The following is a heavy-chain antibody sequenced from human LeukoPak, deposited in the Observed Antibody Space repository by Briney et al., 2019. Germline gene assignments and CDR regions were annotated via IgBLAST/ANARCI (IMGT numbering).Heavy chain of an antibody. CDR3: VREIAARAFDY. J-gene: IGHJ4*02. D-gene: IGHD6-6*01. CDR1: GGSLSSYY. CDR2: IYYSGTT. V-gene: IGHV4-59*01. Sequence: PSETLSLTCTVYGGSLSSYYWSWIRQPPGKGLEWIGYIYYSGTTNYNPSLKSRVTISVDTSTNQFSLKLSSVTTADTAVYYCVREIAARAFDYWGQGTLVTVSS.